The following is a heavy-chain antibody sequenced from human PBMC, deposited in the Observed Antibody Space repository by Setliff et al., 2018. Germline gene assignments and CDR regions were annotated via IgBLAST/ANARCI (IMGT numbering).Heavy chain of an antibody. Sequence: GASVKVSCKASGYNFKTYAISWVRQAPGQGLEWMGFISLYDGHTNYAQNFRGRLTVTTDTSTSTAYMELSSLRFDDTAVYYCAADGVSPMHWWGQGTRVTVSS. CDR3: AADGVSPMHW. D-gene: IGHD6-13*01. CDR2: ISLYDGHT. J-gene: IGHJ4*02. CDR1: GYNFKTYA. V-gene: IGHV1-18*01.